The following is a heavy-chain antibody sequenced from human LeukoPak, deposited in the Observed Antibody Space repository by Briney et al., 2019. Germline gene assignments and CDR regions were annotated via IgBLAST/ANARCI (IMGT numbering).Heavy chain of an antibody. V-gene: IGHV4-39*07. CDR3: ARRSIAARLEDY. CDR1: GGSISSNSYY. Sequence: PSETLSLTCAVSGGSISSNSYYWGWIRQPPGKGLEWIGSIYYSGSTYYNPSLKSRVTISVDTSKNQFSLKLSSVTAADTAVYYCARRSIAARLEDYWGQGTLVTVSS. CDR2: IYYSGST. J-gene: IGHJ4*02. D-gene: IGHD6-6*01.